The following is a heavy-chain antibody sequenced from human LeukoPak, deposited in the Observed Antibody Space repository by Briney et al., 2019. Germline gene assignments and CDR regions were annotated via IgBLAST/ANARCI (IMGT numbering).Heavy chain of an antibody. CDR2: MNPNRGDT. CDR1: GYTFTSYG. D-gene: IGHD3-10*01. CDR3: ARVGRGYYGSGSSDY. V-gene: IGHV1-8*01. J-gene: IGHJ4*02. Sequence: ASVKVSCKASGYTFTSYGIHWVRQATGQGLEWMGRMNPNRGDTDYAQKFQGRVAMTRDTSISTAYMELSSLRSEDTAVYYCARVGRGYYGSGSSDYWGQGTLVTVSS.